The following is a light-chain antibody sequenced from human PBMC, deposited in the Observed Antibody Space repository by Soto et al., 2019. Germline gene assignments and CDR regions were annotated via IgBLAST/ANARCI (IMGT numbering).Light chain of an antibody. Sequence: TQSPGTLALSQGERATLSCRASQTLSNSFIAWYQQKPGQAPRLLIYDTSSRATGVPDRYSASGSGTDFTLTISWLEPEDCAVVFSQQSGSPENIFGQVTRLDIK. CDR1: QTLSNSF. J-gene: IGKJ5*01. CDR2: DTS. CDR3: QQSGSPENI. V-gene: IGKV3-20*01.